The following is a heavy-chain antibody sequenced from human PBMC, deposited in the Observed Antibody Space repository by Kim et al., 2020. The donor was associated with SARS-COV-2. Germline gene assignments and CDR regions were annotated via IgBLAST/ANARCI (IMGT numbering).Heavy chain of an antibody. D-gene: IGHD5-18*01. J-gene: IGHJ4*02. CDR1: GGSISSYY. V-gene: IGHV4-59*01. Sequence: SETLPLTCTVSGGSISSYYWSWIRQPPGKGLEWIGYIYSSGSTNYNPSLKSRVTISVDTSKNQFSLKMSSVTSADTAVYYCARGQLWLDYWGQGTLVTVS. CDR3: ARGQLWLDY. CDR2: IYSSGST.